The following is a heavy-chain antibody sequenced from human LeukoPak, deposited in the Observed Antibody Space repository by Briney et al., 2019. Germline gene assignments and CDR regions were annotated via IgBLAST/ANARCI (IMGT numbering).Heavy chain of an antibody. V-gene: IGHV3-30*04. CDR3: AREVGTGGVRRNWFDP. D-gene: IGHD1-26*01. CDR1: GFTFSSYA. CDR2: ISYDGSNK. Sequence: GGSLRLSCAASGFTFSSYAMHWVRQAPGKGLEWVAVISYDGSNKYYADSVKGRFTISRDNSKNTLYLQMNSLRAEDTAVYYCAREVGTGGVRRNWFDPWGQGTLVTVSS. J-gene: IGHJ5*02.